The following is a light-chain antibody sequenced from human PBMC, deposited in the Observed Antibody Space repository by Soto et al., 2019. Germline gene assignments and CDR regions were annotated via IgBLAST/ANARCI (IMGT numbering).Light chain of an antibody. Sequence: EIGLTQSPCTLSLSPGERATLSCRASQSVSSSYLAWYQQKPGQAPRLLIYGASSRATGIPDRFSGSGSGTDFTLTVSRLEPEDFAVYYCQQYGSSLGVTFGGGTKVDIK. CDR3: QQYGSSLGVT. V-gene: IGKV3-20*01. CDR1: QSVSSSY. J-gene: IGKJ4*01. CDR2: GAS.